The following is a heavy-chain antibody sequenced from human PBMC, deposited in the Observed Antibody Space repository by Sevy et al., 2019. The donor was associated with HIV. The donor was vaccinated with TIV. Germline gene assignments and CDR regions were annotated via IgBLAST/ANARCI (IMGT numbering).Heavy chain of an antibody. CDR2: ISYDGSNK. D-gene: IGHD3-3*01. V-gene: IGHV3-30-3*01. J-gene: IGHJ6*02. CDR1: GFTFSSYA. Sequence: GGSLRLSCAASGFTFSSYAMHWVRQAPGKGLEWVAVISYDGSNKYYADSVKGRFTISRDNSKNTLYLQMNSLRAEDTAVYYCARDDTADYDFWSGYYKLVYGIDVRGQGTTVTVSS. CDR3: ARDDTADYDFWSGYYKLVYGIDV.